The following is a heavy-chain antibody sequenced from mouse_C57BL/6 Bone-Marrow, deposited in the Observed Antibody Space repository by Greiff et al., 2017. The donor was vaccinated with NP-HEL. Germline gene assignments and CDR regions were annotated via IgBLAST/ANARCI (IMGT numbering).Heavy chain of an antibody. Sequence: EVMLVESGGGLVKPGGSLKLSCAASGFTFSSYAMSWVRQTPEKRLEWVATISDGGSYTYYPDNVKGRFTISRDNAKNNLYLQMSHLKSEDTAMYYCARDGDYYGNYGADYWGQGTTLTVSS. D-gene: IGHD2-1*01. J-gene: IGHJ2*01. V-gene: IGHV5-4*01. CDR1: GFTFSSYA. CDR3: ARDGDYYGNYGADY. CDR2: ISDGGSYT.